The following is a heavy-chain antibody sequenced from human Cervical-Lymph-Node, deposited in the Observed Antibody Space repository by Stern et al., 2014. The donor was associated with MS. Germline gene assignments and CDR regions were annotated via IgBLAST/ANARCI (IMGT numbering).Heavy chain of an antibody. Sequence: VQLMQSGAELKKPGESLKISCKTSGYNFINYWIAWVRQVSGKGLEWIGIIYPGDSDIRYSPSFQGHVTISVDKSITTAYLQWKSLKASDTAVYYCARWSVACDYWGQGALITVSS. CDR3: ARWSVACDY. CDR2: IYPGDSDI. V-gene: IGHV5-51*03. CDR1: GYNFINYW. J-gene: IGHJ4*02. D-gene: IGHD2-21*01.